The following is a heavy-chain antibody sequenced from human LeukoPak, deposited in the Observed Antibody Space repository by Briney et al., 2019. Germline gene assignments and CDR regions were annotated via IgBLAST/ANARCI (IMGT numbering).Heavy chain of an antibody. CDR2: IYTSGST. J-gene: IGHJ4*02. CDR1: GGSISSGSYY. Sequence: SETLSLTCTVSGGSISSGSYYWSWIRQPVGKGLEWIWRIYTSGSTNYNPSLKSRVTISVDTSKNQFSLKLSSVTAADTAVYYCARENYYDSSGYLFDYWGQGTLVTVSS. V-gene: IGHV4-61*02. CDR3: ARENYYDSSGYLFDY. D-gene: IGHD3-22*01.